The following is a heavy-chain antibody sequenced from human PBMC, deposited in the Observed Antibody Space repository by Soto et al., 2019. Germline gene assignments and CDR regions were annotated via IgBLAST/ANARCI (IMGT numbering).Heavy chain of an antibody. J-gene: IGHJ4*02. D-gene: IGHD5-12*01. Sequence: GFLRLSCAVSGFTVSSNYMSWARHAPGKGLDWVSVIYSGGSTYYADSVKGRFTISRDNSKNTRYLQMNSLRAEVAAVYYCARELRGRAGYNYQYCGQGTLVSV. CDR3: ARELRGRAGYNYQY. CDR2: IYSGGST. V-gene: IGHV3-53*01. CDR1: GFTVSSNY.